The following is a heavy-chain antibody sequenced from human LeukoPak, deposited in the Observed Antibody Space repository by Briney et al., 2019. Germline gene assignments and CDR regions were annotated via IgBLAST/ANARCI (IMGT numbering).Heavy chain of an antibody. CDR1: GYTFTSYD. V-gene: IGHV1-8*01. Sequence: GASVKVSCKASGYTFTSYDINRVRQATGQGLEWMGWMNPNSGNTGYAQKFQGRVTITRNTSISTAYMELSSLRSEDTAVYYCARLSRGEWELLIDYWGQGTLVTVSS. D-gene: IGHD1-26*01. CDR3: ARLSRGEWELLIDY. CDR2: MNPNSGNT. J-gene: IGHJ4*02.